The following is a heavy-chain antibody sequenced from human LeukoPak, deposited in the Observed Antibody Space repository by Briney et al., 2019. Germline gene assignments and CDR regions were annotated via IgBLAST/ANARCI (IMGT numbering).Heavy chain of an antibody. Sequence: GSLRLSCAASGFTFSSYAMSWVRQAPWKGLEWVSAISGSGGSTYYADSVKGRFTISRDNSKNTLYLQMNSLRAEDTAVCYCANVPAQLWSLGVDYWGQGTLVTVSS. V-gene: IGHV3-23*01. CDR1: GFTFSSYA. CDR2: ISGSGGST. CDR3: ANVPAQLWSLGVDY. J-gene: IGHJ4*02. D-gene: IGHD5-18*01.